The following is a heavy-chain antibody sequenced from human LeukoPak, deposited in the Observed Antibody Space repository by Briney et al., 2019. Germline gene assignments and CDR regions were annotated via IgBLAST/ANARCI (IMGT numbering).Heavy chain of an antibody. Sequence: GGSLRLSCAASGFTFSSYWMSWVRQAPGKGLEWVANIKQDGSEKYYVDSVKGRFTISRDNAKNSLYLQMNSLRAEDTAVYYCARDHPGYCSSTSCYRLGDYWGQGTLVTVSS. J-gene: IGHJ4*02. CDR1: GFTFSSYW. CDR3: ARDHPGYCSSTSCYRLGDY. V-gene: IGHV3-7*01. CDR2: IKQDGSEK. D-gene: IGHD2-2*01.